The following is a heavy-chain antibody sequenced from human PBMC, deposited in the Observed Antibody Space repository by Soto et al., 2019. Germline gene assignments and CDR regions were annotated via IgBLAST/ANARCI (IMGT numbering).Heavy chain of an antibody. CDR2: ISSNGGST. CDR3: ARGSEKQWLGDGSWFDP. V-gene: IGHV3-64*01. J-gene: IGHJ5*02. Sequence: GGSLRLSCAASGFTFSSYAMHWVRQAPGKGLEYVSAISSNGGSTYYANSVKGRFTISRDNSKNTLYLQMGSLRAEDMAVYYCARGSEKQWLGDGSWFDPWGQGTLVTVSS. D-gene: IGHD6-19*01. CDR1: GFTFSSYA.